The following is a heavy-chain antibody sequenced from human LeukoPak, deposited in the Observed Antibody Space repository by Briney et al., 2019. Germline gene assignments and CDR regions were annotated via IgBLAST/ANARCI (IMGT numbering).Heavy chain of an antibody. D-gene: IGHD4-23*01. Sequence: ASVKVSCKASGYAFIAYYMHWVRQAPGQGLEWMGWISAYNGNTNYAQKLQGRVTMTTDTSTSTAYMELRSLRSDDTAVYYCARDGPYGGTVFDYWGQGTLVTVSS. CDR2: ISAYNGNT. V-gene: IGHV1-18*04. CDR3: ARDGPYGGTVFDY. CDR1: GYAFIAYY. J-gene: IGHJ4*02.